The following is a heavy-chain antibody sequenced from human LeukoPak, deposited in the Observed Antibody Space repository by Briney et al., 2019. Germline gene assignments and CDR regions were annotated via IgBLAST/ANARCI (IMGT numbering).Heavy chain of an antibody. V-gene: IGHV3-30*18. D-gene: IGHD5-12*01. CDR2: ISYDGSNQ. CDR1: GFNFSNYG. CDR3: AKDLRFSGYDY. J-gene: IGHJ4*02. Sequence: PGGSLRLSCAASGFNFSNYGMHWVRQAPDKGLGWVAVISYDGSNQGYADSVKGRFTISRDDFKKTLYLQMNSLRTEDTAVYYCAKDLRFSGYDYWGQGTPVTVSS.